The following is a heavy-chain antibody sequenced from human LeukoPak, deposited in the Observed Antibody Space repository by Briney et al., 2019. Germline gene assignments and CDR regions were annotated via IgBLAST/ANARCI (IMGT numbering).Heavy chain of an antibody. CDR1: GGSISSSSYN. D-gene: IGHD6-6*01. V-gene: IGHV4-39*01. J-gene: IGHJ4*02. CDR3: ARHFWAARTFDY. CDR2: IYYSGST. Sequence: PSETLSLTCTVSGGSISSSSYNWGWIRQPPGKGLEWIGSIYYSGSTYYNPSLKSRVTISVDTSKNQFSLKLSSVTAADTAVYYCARHFWAARTFDYWGQGTLVTVSS.